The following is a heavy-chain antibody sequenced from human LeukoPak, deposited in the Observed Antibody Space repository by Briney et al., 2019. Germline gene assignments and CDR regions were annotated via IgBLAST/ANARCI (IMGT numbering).Heavy chain of an antibody. Sequence: GGSLRLSCAASGFTFSSYSMNWVRQAPGKGLEWVSSVSSSSSYIYYADSVKGRFTISRDNAKNSLYLQMNSLRAEDTALYYCAKDLGVDITPQTITPWGQGTLVTVSS. V-gene: IGHV3-21*04. D-gene: IGHD5-12*01. CDR3: AKDLGVDITPQTITP. J-gene: IGHJ5*02. CDR1: GFTFSSYS. CDR2: VSSSSSYI.